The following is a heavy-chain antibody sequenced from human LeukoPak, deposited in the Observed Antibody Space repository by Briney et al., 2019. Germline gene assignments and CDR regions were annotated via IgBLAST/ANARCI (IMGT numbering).Heavy chain of an antibody. CDR2: ISGSGGST. Sequence: GGSLRLSCAASGFTFSSYAMSWVRQAPGKGLEWVSAISGSGGSTYYADSVKGRFTISRDNSKNTLYLQMNSLRAEDTAVYYCAEDLCSSTSCPAGDYWGQGTLVTVSS. D-gene: IGHD2-2*01. J-gene: IGHJ4*02. CDR1: GFTFSSYA. CDR3: AEDLCSSTSCPAGDY. V-gene: IGHV3-23*01.